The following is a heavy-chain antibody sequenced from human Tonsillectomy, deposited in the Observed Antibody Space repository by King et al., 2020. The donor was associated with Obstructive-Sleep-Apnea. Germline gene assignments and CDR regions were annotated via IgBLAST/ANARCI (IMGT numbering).Heavy chain of an antibody. D-gene: IGHD3-9*01. V-gene: IGHV3-23*04. J-gene: IGHJ6*02. CDR3: AKNGPTNFDWLGEYFYGLDV. Sequence: VQLVESGGDLVQPGGSLRLSCAASGFTFSSYAMSWVRQAPGKGLEWVSGMNGSGGSTYYADSVKGRFTISRDNSKTTRYLQRNSLRAEDTAVNYCAKNGPTNFDWLGEYFYGLDVWGQGTTVTVSS. CDR1: GFTFSSYA. CDR2: MNGSGGST.